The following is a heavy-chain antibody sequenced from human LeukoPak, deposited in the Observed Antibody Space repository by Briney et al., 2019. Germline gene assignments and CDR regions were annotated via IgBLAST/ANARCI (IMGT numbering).Heavy chain of an antibody. CDR2: IYYSGST. CDR3: ASSYYYVSGSYYLFDY. J-gene: IGHJ4*02. CDR1: GGSISSSSYY. Sequence: SETLSLTCTVSGGSISSSSYYWGWIRQPPGKGLEWIGSIYYSGSTYYNPSLKSRVTIAVDTSKNQFPLNLSSVTAADTAVYYCASSYYYVSGSYYLFDYWGQGNLVTVSS. D-gene: IGHD3-10*01. V-gene: IGHV4-39*01.